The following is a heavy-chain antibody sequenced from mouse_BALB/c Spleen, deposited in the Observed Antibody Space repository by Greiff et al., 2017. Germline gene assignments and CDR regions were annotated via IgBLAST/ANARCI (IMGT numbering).Heavy chain of an antibody. CDR2: INPSNGGT. J-gene: IGHJ4*01. CDR1: GYTFTSYY. D-gene: IGHD2-3*01. Sequence: QVQLQQSGAELVKPGASVKLSCKASGYTFTSYYMYWVKQRPGQGLEWIGEINPSNGGTNFNEKFKSKATLTVDKSSSTAYMQLSSLTSEDSAVYYCTIYDGYYDYYAMDYWGQGTSVTVAS. V-gene: IGHV1S16*01. CDR3: TIYDGYYDYYAMDY.